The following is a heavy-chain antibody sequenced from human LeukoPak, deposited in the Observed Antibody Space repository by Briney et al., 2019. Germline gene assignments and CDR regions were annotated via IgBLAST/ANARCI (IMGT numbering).Heavy chain of an antibody. CDR2: INPSDGTT. Sequence: GASVKVSCKAYEYTFTTYYIHCLRQAPGQGLEWMGIINPSDGTTRYAQKFQGRLTMTRDMSTSTVYMELSSLTSEDTAIYYCARAYSGGPNDYWGQGTLVTVSS. J-gene: IGHJ4*02. D-gene: IGHD1-26*01. CDR3: ARAYSGGPNDY. CDR1: EYTFTTYY. V-gene: IGHV1-46*01.